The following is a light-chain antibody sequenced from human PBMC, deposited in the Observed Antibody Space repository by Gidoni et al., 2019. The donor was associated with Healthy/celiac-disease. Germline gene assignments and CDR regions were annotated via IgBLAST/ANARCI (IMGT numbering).Light chain of an antibody. CDR1: QSISSG. Sequence: DIQMTQSPSTLSASVGDRVTITCRASQSISSGLAWYQQKPGKAPKLLIYDASSLESGVPSRFSGSGSGTEFTLTISSLQPDDFATYYCQQYNSYSGTCGQGTKVEIK. V-gene: IGKV1-5*01. J-gene: IGKJ1*01. CDR2: DAS. CDR3: QQYNSYSGT.